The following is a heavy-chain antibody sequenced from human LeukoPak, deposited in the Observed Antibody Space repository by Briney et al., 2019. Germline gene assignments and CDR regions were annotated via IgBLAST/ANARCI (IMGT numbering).Heavy chain of an antibody. J-gene: IGHJ4*02. CDR2: IYYSGST. CDR3: ASGAISGGSYGN. CDR1: GGSINSNNYY. D-gene: IGHD1-26*01. V-gene: IGHV4-39*01. Sequence: SETLSLTCTVSGGSINSNNYYWGWIRQPPGKGLERIGSIYYSGSTYYTPSLKSRVTISVDTSKNQFSLKLSSVTAADTAVYYCASGAISGGSYGNWGQGTLVTVSS.